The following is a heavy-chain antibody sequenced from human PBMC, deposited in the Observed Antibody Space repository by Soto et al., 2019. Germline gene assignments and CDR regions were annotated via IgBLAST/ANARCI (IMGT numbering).Heavy chain of an antibody. CDR2: IYHSGST. D-gene: IGHD6-19*01. V-gene: IGHV4-4*02. Sequence: AETLSLSCAVSGGSISSSNWWSCVRQPPGKGLEWIGEIYHSGSTNYNPSLKSRVTISVDKSKNQFSLKLSSVTAADTAVYYCARGSVAFGNYYYGMDVWGQGTTVTVSS. J-gene: IGHJ6*02. CDR3: ARGSVAFGNYYYGMDV. CDR1: GGSISSSNW.